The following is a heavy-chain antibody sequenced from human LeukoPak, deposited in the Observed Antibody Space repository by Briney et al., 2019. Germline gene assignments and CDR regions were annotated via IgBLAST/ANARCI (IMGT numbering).Heavy chain of an antibody. V-gene: IGHV1-46*01. Sequence: ASVKVSCKASGYTFTSYYMHWVRQAPGQGLEWMGIINPSGGSTSYAQKFQGRVTMTRDTSTSTVYMELSSLRSEDTAVYYCARATFYGFGEFDYYFDYWGQGTLVTVSS. CDR1: GYTFTSYY. D-gene: IGHD3-10*01. CDR2: INPSGGST. CDR3: ARATFYGFGEFDYYFDY. J-gene: IGHJ4*02.